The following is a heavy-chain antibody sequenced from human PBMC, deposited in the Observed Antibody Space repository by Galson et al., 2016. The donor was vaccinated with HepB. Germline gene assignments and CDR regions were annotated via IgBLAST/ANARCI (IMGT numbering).Heavy chain of an antibody. V-gene: IGHV6-1*01. Sequence: VAWNWIRQSPSRGLEWLGRTYYSSRWNNDYSASVKSRITINLDTPNNLFSLQLSSVTPEDTAVYYCARGRNSAFDSWGQGTLVSVSS. CDR2: TYYSSRWNN. CDR3: ARGRNSAFDS. D-gene: IGHD1-14*01. CDR1: VA. J-gene: IGHJ4*02.